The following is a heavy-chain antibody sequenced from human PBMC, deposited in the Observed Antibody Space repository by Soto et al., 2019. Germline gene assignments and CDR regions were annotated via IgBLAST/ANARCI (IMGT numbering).Heavy chain of an antibody. CDR3: AMLGGWSGGSSGMDV. D-gene: IGHD6-19*01. V-gene: IGHV3-72*01. CDR1: GLIFSDYH. CDR2: IRRKANRYTT. Sequence: EVQLVESGGGLVQPGGSLRLSCAASGLIFSDYHMDWVRQAPGKGLEWVGRIRRKANRYTTEYAESVKGRFTISRDDSKNSLYLQMNSLKSEDTAVYYCAMLGGWSGGSSGMDVWGQGTKVTVSS. J-gene: IGHJ6*02.